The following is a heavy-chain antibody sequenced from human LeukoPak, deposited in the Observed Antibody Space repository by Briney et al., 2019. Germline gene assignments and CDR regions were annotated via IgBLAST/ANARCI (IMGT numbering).Heavy chain of an antibody. CDR1: VHTFPRYA. CDR2: ISGSGRDT. V-gene: IGHV3-23*01. Sequence: PGGSLRLPCAASVHTFPRYAFAWVPQAPGRGLQCVSGISGSGRDTFYSDSVKGRFTISRDNSKNTHYLQMSSLTAEDTAVYYCAKWGDFWTGLNNWYFELWGRGTLVTVSS. D-gene: IGHD3/OR15-3a*01. CDR3: AKWGDFWTGLNNWYFEL. J-gene: IGHJ2*01.